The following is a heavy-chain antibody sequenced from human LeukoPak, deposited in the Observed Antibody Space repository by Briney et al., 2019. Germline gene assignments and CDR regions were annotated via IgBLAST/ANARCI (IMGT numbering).Heavy chain of an antibody. CDR2: ISSNGGST. V-gene: IGHV3-64D*06. D-gene: IGHD6-13*01. J-gene: IGHJ4*02. Sequence: EPGGSLRLSCSASGFTFSSYAMHWVRQAPGKGLEYVSAISSNGGSTYYADSVKDRFTISRDNSKNTLYLQMSSLRAEDTAVYYCVKDSSSWYGFPHFDYWGQGTLVTVSS. CDR3: VKDSSSWYGFPHFDY. CDR1: GFTFSSYA.